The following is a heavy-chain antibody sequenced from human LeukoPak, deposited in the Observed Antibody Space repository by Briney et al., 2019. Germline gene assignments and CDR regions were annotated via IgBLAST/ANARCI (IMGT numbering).Heavy chain of an antibody. CDR1: GYTLTSYD. CDR2: MNPNSGNT. CDR3: ARGDYDILTGYYSP. Sequence: ASVKVSCKASGYTLTSYDINWVRQATGQGLEWMGWMNPNSGNTGYAQKFQGRVTMTRNTSISTAYMELSSLRSEDTAVYYCARGDYDILTGYYSPWGQGTLVTVSS. D-gene: IGHD3-9*01. V-gene: IGHV1-8*01. J-gene: IGHJ5*02.